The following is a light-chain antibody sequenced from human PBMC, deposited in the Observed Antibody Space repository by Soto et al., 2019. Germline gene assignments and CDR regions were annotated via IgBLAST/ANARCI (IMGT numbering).Light chain of an antibody. V-gene: IGKV4-1*01. CDR3: QQYYSTRT. CDR2: WAS. J-gene: IGKJ1*01. CDR1: QSVLYSSNNKNH. Sequence: DIVMTQSPGSLAVSLGERATINCKSSQSVLYSSNNKNHLGWYQQKPGQPPKLLIYWASTRESGVPDRFSGSGSGTDFTLTISSLQAEDVAVYYCQQYYSTRTFGQGTKVEIK.